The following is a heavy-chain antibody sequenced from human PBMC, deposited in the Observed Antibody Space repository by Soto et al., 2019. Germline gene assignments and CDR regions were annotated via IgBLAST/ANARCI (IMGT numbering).Heavy chain of an antibody. Sequence: QVQLVQSGAEVKKRESSMKVSCKAPGGTFSTYAISWVRQAPGQGLEWMGGIIPMFGTANYAQRFQDRVTITADESTNTVYMELSSLRSEDSAVYFCASGIQLWLRRINNGYSGWGQGTLVTVSS. D-gene: IGHD5-18*01. CDR1: GGTFSTYA. CDR2: IIPMFGTA. V-gene: IGHV1-69*12. CDR3: ASGIQLWLRRINNGYSG. J-gene: IGHJ4*02.